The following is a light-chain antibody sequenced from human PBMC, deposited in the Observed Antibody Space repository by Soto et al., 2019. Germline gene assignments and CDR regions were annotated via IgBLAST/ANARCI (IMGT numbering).Light chain of an antibody. Sequence: QSALTQPPSASGSTGQSVTISCTGTSSDVGGHNYVSWYQQRPGKAPKLIIYEVTQRPSGVSDRFSGSKSGNTATLTVSGLQAEDEADYHCSSYAGINTLVFGGGTKLTVL. V-gene: IGLV2-8*01. CDR2: EVT. CDR3: SSYAGINTLV. CDR1: SSDVGGHNY. J-gene: IGLJ2*01.